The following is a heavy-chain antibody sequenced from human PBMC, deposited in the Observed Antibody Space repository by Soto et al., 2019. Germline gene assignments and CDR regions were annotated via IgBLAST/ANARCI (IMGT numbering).Heavy chain of an antibody. CDR3: AREHYGSSGYYRPHFFDY. Sequence: GGSLRLSCAASGFTFSSYGMHWVRQAPGKGLEWGAVIWYDGSNKYYADSVKGRFTTSRDNSKNTLYLQMNSLRAEDTAVYYCAREHYGSSGYYRPHFFDYWGQGTLVTVSS. V-gene: IGHV3-33*08. D-gene: IGHD3-22*01. CDR1: GFTFSSYG. CDR2: IWYDGSNK. J-gene: IGHJ4*02.